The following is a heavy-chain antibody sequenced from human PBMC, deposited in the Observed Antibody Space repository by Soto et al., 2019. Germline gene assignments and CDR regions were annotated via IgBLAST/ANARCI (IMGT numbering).Heavy chain of an antibody. J-gene: IGHJ3*02. V-gene: IGHV3-53*01. CDR3: ARESRRDGYKSEGAFDI. CDR2: IYSGGST. CDR1: GFTVSSNY. D-gene: IGHD5-12*01. Sequence: EVQLVESGGGLIQPGGSLRLSCAASGFTVSSNYMSWVRQAPGKGLEWVSVIYSGGSTYYADSVKGRFTISRDNSKNTLYLQMNSLRAEDTAVYYCARESRRDGYKSEGAFDIWGQGTMVTVSS.